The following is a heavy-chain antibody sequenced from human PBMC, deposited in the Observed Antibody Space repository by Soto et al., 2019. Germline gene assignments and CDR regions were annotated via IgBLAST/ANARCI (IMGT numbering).Heavy chain of an antibody. Sequence: PGESRKIACKGSGYSLISYWIGWVRQILGKGLEWMGITYPGDSDTRYSPSFQGQVTISANKSISTAYLQWSSLKASDTAISSCAGGGVRGVIPPTRDYDGMDVWGQGTTVTVSS. CDR1: GYSLISYW. V-gene: IGHV5-51*01. CDR2: TYPGDSDT. J-gene: IGHJ6*02. CDR3: AGGGVRGVIPPTRDYDGMDV. D-gene: IGHD3-10*01.